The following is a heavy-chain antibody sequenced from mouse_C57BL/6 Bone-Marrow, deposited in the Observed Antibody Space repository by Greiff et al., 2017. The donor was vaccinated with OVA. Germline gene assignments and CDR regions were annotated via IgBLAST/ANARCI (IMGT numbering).Heavy chain of an antibody. CDR2: IDPSDSYT. J-gene: IGHJ3*01. V-gene: IGHV1-50*01. Sequence: QVQLQQPGAELVKPGASVKLSCKASGYTFTSYWMQWVKQRPGQGLEWIGEIDPSDSYTNYNQKFKGKATLTVDTSSSTAYMQLSSLTSEDSAVYYCARRRAYWGQGTLVTVSA. CDR3: ARRRAY. CDR1: GYTFTSYW.